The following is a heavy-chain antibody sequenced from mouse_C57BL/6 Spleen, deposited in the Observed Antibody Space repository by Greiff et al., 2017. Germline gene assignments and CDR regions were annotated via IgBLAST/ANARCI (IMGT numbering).Heavy chain of an antibody. V-gene: IGHV1-81*01. CDR2: IYPRSGNT. Sequence: VQLQQSGAELARPGASVKLSCKASGYTFTSYGISWVKQRTGQGLEWIGEIYPRSGNTYYNEKFKGKATLTADKSSSTAYMELRSLTSEDSAVYFCARRGITTVVVDYWGQGTTRTVSS. CDR1: GYTFTSYG. D-gene: IGHD1-1*01. J-gene: IGHJ2*01. CDR3: ARRGITTVVVDY.